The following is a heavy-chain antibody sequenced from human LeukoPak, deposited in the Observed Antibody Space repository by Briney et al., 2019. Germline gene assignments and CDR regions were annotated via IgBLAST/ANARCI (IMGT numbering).Heavy chain of an antibody. CDR1: GGSISSYY. CDR3: ARGSPVANR. V-gene: IGHV4-59*01. D-gene: IGHD4-23*01. CDR2: VHYSGST. J-gene: IGHJ4*02. Sequence: SETLSLTCTVSGGSISSYYWSWIRQPPGKGLEWLGYVHYSGSTNYNPSLKSRVTISVDTSKNQFSLKLIAVTTADTAVYYCARGSPVANRWGQGTLVTVSS.